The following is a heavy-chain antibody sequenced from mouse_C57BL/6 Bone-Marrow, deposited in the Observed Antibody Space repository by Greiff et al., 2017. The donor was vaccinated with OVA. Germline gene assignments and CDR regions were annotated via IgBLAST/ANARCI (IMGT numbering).Heavy chain of an antibody. D-gene: IGHD1-1*01. J-gene: IGHJ2*01. CDR2: ILPGSGST. Sequence: QVQLQQPGSELMKPGASVKLSCKATGYTFTGYWIAWVKQRPGHGLEWIGEILPGSGSTNYNEKFKGKATFTADTSSNTAYMQLSSLTTEDSAIYYCARFPLLLRRGYFDYWGQGTTLTVSS. V-gene: IGHV1-9*01. CDR1: GYTFTGYW. CDR3: ARFPLLLRRGYFDY.